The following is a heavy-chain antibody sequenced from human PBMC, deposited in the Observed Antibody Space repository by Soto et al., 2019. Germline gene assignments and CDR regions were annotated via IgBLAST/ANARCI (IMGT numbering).Heavy chain of an antibody. CDR2: IDPSDSYT. CDR3: ARASTVTFSYYYSYDMDV. Sequence: PGESLKISCKGSGYSFTSYWISWVRQMPGKGLEWMGRIDPSDSYTNYSPSFQGHVTISADKSISTAYLQWSSLKASDTAMYYCARASTVTFSYYYSYDMDVWGQGTTVTVSS. J-gene: IGHJ6*02. V-gene: IGHV5-10-1*01. D-gene: IGHD4-17*01. CDR1: GYSFTSYW.